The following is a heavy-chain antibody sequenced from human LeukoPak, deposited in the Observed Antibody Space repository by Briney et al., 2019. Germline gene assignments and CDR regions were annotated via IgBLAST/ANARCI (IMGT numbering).Heavy chain of an antibody. D-gene: IGHD4-23*01. J-gene: IGHJ4*02. CDR1: GGSLSSYY. Sequence: PSETLSLTCTVSGGSLSSYYWSWLRQPPGKGLEWIGYIYYSGSTNYNPSLKSRVTLSVDTSKNQFSLKLSSVTAADTAVYYCAAKMTTVVTTFDYWGQGTLVTVSS. V-gene: IGHV4-59*08. CDR3: AAKMTTVVTTFDY. CDR2: IYYSGST.